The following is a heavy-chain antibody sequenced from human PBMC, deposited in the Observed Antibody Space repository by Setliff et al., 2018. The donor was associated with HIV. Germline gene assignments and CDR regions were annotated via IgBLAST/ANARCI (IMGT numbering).Heavy chain of an antibody. CDR1: GYTFTGYY. Sequence: ASVKVSCKASGYTFTGYYMHWVRQAPGQGLEWMGWINPSGGSTSYAQKFQGRVTITTDESTSTAYMELSGLRSEDTAVYYCARDFGGYCSSMSCPGLFDPWGQGTLVTVSS. V-gene: IGHV1-46*01. D-gene: IGHD2-2*01. CDR2: INPSGGST. J-gene: IGHJ5*02. CDR3: ARDFGGYCSSMSCPGLFDP.